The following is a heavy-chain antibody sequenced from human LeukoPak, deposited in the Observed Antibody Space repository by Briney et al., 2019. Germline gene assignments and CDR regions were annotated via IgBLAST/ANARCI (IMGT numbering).Heavy chain of an antibody. CDR3: ARGGIRVSGIDEFDY. V-gene: IGHV3-13*01. J-gene: IGHJ4*02. D-gene: IGHD6-19*01. Sequence: GGSLRLSCAASEFTFTNYDMHWVRQATGKGLEWVSAIGIRGDTYYSGSVKGRFTISRENAENSLYLQMNSLRAEDTAVYYCARGGIRVSGIDEFDYWGQGTLVTVSS. CDR2: IGIRGDT. CDR1: EFTFTNYD.